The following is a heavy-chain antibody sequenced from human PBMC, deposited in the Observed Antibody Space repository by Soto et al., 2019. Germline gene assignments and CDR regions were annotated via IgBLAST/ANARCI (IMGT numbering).Heavy chain of an antibody. CDR2: FDPEDGET. CDR3: ATAVGATTAYYYGMDV. J-gene: IGHJ6*02. D-gene: IGHD1-26*01. Sequence: GKGIEWMGGFDPEDGETIYAQKFQGRVTMTEDTSTDTAYMELSSLRSEDTAVYYCATAVGATTAYYYGMDVWGQGTTVTVSS. V-gene: IGHV1-24*01.